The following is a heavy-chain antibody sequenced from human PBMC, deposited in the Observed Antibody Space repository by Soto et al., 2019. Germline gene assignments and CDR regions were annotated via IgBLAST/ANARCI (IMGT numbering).Heavy chain of an antibody. V-gene: IGHV3-30-3*01. D-gene: IGHD5-18*01. J-gene: IGHJ2*01. CDR3: ARDPLWGTAMVLWYFDL. CDR2: ISYDGSNK. Sequence: GGSLRLSCAASGFTFSSYAMHWVRQAPGKGLEWVAVISYDGSNKFYADSVKGRFTISRDNSKNTLYLQMNSLRAEDTAVYYCARDPLWGTAMVLWYFDLWGRGTLVTVSS. CDR1: GFTFSSYA.